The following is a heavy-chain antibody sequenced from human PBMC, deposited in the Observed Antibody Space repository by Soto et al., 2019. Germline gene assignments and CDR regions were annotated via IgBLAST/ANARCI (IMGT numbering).Heavy chain of an antibody. D-gene: IGHD3-10*01. CDR2: ISAYNGNT. CDR1: GYTFTSYG. Sequence: GASVKVSCKASGYTFTSYGISWVRQAPGQGLEWMGWISAYNGNTNYAQKLQGRVTMTTDTSTSTAYMELRSLRSDDTAVYYCARVPTPPYYYGSGSFVSSYYMDVWGKGTTVTVSS. J-gene: IGHJ6*03. CDR3: ARVPTPPYYYGSGSFVSSYYMDV. V-gene: IGHV1-18*01.